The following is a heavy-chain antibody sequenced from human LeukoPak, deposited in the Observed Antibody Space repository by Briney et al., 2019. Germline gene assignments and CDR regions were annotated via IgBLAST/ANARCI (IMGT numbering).Heavy chain of an antibody. CDR1: GGSFSGYY. CDR2: INHSGST. D-gene: IGHD3-10*01. CDR3: ARGRVLLWFGNKAYYFDY. V-gene: IGHV4-34*01. Sequence: PSETLSLTCAVYGGSFSGYYWSWIRQPPGKGLEWIGEINHSGSTNYNPSLKSRVTISVDTSKNQFSLKLSSVTAADTAVYYCARGRVLLWFGNKAYYFDYWGQGTLVTVS. J-gene: IGHJ4*02.